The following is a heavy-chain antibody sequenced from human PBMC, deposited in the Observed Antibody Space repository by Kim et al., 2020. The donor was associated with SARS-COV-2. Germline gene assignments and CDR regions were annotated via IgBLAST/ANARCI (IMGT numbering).Heavy chain of an antibody. CDR3: VSDYGGYFQH. Sequence: GGSLRLSCAASGFTFSSYAMHWVRQAPGKGLEWVALISYDGSNKYYVDSVKGRFTISRDNSKNTLYLQMNSLRAEDTAVYYCVSDYGGYFQHWGQGTLVTVSS. D-gene: IGHD4-17*01. J-gene: IGHJ1*01. CDR1: GFTFSSYA. V-gene: IGHV3-30*04. CDR2: ISYDGSNK.